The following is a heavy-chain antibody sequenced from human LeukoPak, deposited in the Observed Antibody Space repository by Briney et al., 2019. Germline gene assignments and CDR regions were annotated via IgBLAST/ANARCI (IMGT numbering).Heavy chain of an antibody. D-gene: IGHD4-17*01. CDR2: INPNSGGT. Sequence: GASVKVSCKASGYTFAGYYMHWVRQAPGQGLEWMGWINPNSGGTTYAQKFRGRVTMTRDTSINTAYMEPTRLTSDDTALYYCARADYGNNWFDPWGQGTLVAVSS. V-gene: IGHV1-2*02. CDR1: GYTFAGYY. CDR3: ARADYGNNWFDP. J-gene: IGHJ5*02.